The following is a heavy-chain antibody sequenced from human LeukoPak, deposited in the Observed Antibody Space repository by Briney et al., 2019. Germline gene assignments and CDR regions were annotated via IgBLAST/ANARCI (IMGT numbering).Heavy chain of an antibody. J-gene: IGHJ4*02. CDR2: IKSKTDVGTT. CDR3: TTADYYDSSGYS. D-gene: IGHD3-22*01. V-gene: IGHV3-15*01. Sequence: GGSLRLSCAASGFTFSNAWMSWVRQAPGKGLEWVGRIKSKTDVGTTDYAALVKGRFTISRDDSKNTLYLQMNSLKTEDTAVYYCTTADYYDSSGYSWGQGTLVTVSS. CDR1: GFTFSNAW.